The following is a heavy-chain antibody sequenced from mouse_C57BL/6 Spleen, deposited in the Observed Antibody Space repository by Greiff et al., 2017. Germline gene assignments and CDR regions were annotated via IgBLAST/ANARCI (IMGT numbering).Heavy chain of an antibody. V-gene: IGHV1-12*01. J-gene: IGHJ4*01. D-gene: IGHD1-1*01. CDR3: ARGEDYYGSSYDYAMDY. CDR1: GYTFTSYN. CDR2: IYPGTGDT. Sequence: QVQLKESGAELVRPGASVKMSCKASGYTFTSYNMHWVKQTPRQGLEWIGAIYPGTGDTSYNQKFNGKATLTVDQSSSTAYMQLSSLTSEDSAVDFCARGEDYYGSSYDYAMDYWGQGPSVTVSS.